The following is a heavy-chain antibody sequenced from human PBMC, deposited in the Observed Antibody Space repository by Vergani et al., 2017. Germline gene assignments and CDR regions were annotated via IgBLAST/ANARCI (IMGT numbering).Heavy chain of an antibody. CDR2: IYPADSDT. V-gene: IGHV5-51*01. CDR1: EYSFGNYW. Sequence: EVELVQSGPEMRKPGESLKISCKGSEYSFGNYWIGWVRQMPGKGLEWMGIIYPADSDTRYSQSFQGQVTISADKSISTAYLQWSSLKASDTAMYYCARQVAVAGKWWGPYYYYGMDVWGQGTTVTVSS. J-gene: IGHJ6*02. D-gene: IGHD6-19*01. CDR3: ARQVAVAGKWWGPYYYYGMDV.